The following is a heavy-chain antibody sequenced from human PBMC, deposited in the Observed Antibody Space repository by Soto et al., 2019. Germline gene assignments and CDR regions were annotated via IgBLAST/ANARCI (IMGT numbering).Heavy chain of an antibody. CDR3: AREGRGKKAGYNGLVSLGY. Sequence: QVQLVQSGAEVKTPGSSLKVSCTVSGTRFSNYVISWVRQAPGQGLVWLGRIIPIFNTTQYPQKLQGRVTITADKSTNTASLELSSLRFDDTAVYYCAREGRGKKAGYNGLVSLGYWGQGTPVTVSS. D-gene: IGHD2-2*02. J-gene: IGHJ4*02. V-gene: IGHV1-69*06. CDR2: IIPIFNTT. CDR1: GTRFSNYV.